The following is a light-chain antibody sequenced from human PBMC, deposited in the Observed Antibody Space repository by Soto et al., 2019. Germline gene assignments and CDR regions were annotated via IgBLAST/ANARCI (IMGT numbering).Light chain of an antibody. Sequence: NFMLSQPHSVSESPGKTVTMSCTRSSGSIASNYVQWFQLRPGSAPTTVIYDDNQRPSGVPDRFSGSIDRSSNSAFLAISGLMTEDGADYFCASFDTNNWVFGGGTKLTVL. J-gene: IGLJ3*02. V-gene: IGLV6-57*03. CDR1: SGSIASNY. CDR3: ASFDTNNWV. CDR2: DDN.